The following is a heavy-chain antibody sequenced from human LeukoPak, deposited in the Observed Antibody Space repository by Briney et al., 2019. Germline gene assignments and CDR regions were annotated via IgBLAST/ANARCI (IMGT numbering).Heavy chain of an antibody. V-gene: IGHV4-38-2*01. CDR2: IYYSGST. D-gene: IGHD3-9*01. CDR3: ARLEYDILTGYPYYFDY. CDR1: GFTFSSNAM. J-gene: IGHJ4*02. Sequence: GSLRLSCAASGFTFSSNAMNWVRQPPGKGLEWIGSIYYSGSTYYNPSLKSRVTISVDTSKNQFSLKLSSVTAADTAVYYCARLEYDILTGYPYYFDYWGQGTLVTVSS.